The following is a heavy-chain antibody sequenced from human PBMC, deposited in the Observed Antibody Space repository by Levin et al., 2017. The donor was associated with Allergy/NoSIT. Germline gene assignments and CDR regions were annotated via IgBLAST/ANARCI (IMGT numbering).Heavy chain of an antibody. CDR1: GFTFSSYA. Sequence: GESLKISCAASGFTFSSYAMHWVRQAPGKGLEWVAVISYDGSNKYYADSVKGRFTISRDNSKDTLYLQMNSLRAEDTAVYYCARVYYDILTGYSNPEYYFDYWGQGTLVTVSS. J-gene: IGHJ4*02. CDR3: ARVYYDILTGYSNPEYYFDY. D-gene: IGHD3-9*01. V-gene: IGHV3-30-3*01. CDR2: ISYDGSNK.